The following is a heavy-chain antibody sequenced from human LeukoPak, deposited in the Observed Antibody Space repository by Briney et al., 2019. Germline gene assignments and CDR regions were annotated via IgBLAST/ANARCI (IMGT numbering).Heavy chain of an antibody. CDR3: AKLSSGWVNDY. Sequence: SETLSLTCTVSRGSISSYYWNWIRQAPGKGLEWIGYIYYIGSTNYNPSLDSRVTMSLDRSNNHFSLELRSVTAADTALYYCAKLSSGWVNDYWGQGTLVTVSS. D-gene: IGHD6-19*01. CDR1: RGSISSYY. V-gene: IGHV4-59*01. CDR2: IYYIGST. J-gene: IGHJ4*02.